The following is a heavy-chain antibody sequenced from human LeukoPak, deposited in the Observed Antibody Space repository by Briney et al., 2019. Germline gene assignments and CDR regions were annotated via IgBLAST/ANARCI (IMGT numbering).Heavy chain of an antibody. CDR1: GGSISSSSYY. CDR3: ARDLTDYDILTGYYKGAFDI. D-gene: IGHD3-9*01. V-gene: IGHV4-39*07. CDR2: IYYSGST. J-gene: IGHJ3*02. Sequence: SETLSLTCTVSGGSISSSSYYWGWIRQPPGKGLEWIGSIYYSGSTYYNPSLKSRVTISVDTSKNQFSLKLSSVTAADTAVYYCARDLTDYDILTGYYKGAFDIWGQGTMVTVSS.